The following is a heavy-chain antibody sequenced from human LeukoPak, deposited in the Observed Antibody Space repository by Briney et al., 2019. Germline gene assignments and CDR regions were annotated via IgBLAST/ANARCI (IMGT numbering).Heavy chain of an antibody. CDR1: GYTFTSYD. J-gene: IGHJ6*02. V-gene: IGHV1-8*01. CDR3: ARGVQVGSWYVSGMDV. CDR2: MNPNSGNT. Sequence: VKVSCKASGYTFTSYDINWVRQATGQGLEWMGWMNPNSGNTGYAQKFQGRVTMTRNTSISTAYMELSSLRSEDTAVYYCARGVQVGSWYVSGMDVWGQGTTVTVSS. D-gene: IGHD6-13*01.